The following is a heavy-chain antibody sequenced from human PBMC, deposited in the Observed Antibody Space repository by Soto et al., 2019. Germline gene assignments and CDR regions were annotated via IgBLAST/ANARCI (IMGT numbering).Heavy chain of an antibody. D-gene: IGHD6-13*01. CDR2: MNPNSGNT. CDR3: AGGTWQQLHYYYGMDV. CDR1: GYTFTSYD. Sequence: QVQLVQSGAEVKKPGASVQVSCKASGYTFTSYDINWVRQATGQGLECMGWMNPNSGNTGYAQKFQGRVTMTRNTSISTAYMELSSLRSEDTAVYYCAGGTWQQLHYYYGMDVWGQGTTVTVSS. J-gene: IGHJ6*02. V-gene: IGHV1-8*01.